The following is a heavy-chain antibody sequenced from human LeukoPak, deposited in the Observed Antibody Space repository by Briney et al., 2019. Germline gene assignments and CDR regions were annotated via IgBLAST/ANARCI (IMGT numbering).Heavy chain of an antibody. J-gene: IGHJ1*01. Sequence: SETLSLTCTVSGGSISSYYWSWIRQPPGKGLEWIGYIYYSGSTNYNPSLKSRVTISVDTSKNQFSLRLSSVTAADTAVYYCARGCSGGSCKGYFQHWGQGTLVTVSS. CDR1: GGSISSYY. V-gene: IGHV4-59*08. D-gene: IGHD2-15*01. CDR2: IYYSGST. CDR3: ARGCSGGSCKGYFQH.